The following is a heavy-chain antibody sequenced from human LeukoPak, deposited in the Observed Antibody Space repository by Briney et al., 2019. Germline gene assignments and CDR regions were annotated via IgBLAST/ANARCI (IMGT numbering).Heavy chain of an antibody. CDR2: ISPGGASV. CDR1: GFTFSNYA. CDR3: ARDLTGESGYSGY. D-gene: IGHD1-20*01. J-gene: IGHJ4*02. V-gene: IGHV3-21*01. Sequence: GGSLRLSCAASGFTFSNYAMSWVRHAPGEGLEWVCSISPGGASVCHADSVKGRFTLSRDAAPYSVYLQMNSLRADDTAVYYCARDLTGESGYSGYGGGGSLVTV.